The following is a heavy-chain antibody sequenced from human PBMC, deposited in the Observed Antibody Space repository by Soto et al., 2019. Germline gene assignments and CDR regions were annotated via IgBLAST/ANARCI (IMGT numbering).Heavy chain of an antibody. CDR2: FFYSGST. J-gene: IGHJ6*02. V-gene: IGHV4-39*01. D-gene: IGHD6-13*01. Sequence: QVQLQESGPGLVKPSETLSLTCTFPGDPVTSGYNYWGWIAQPPGKGREGLGSFFYSGSTYYNPSLKSRVTISVDTSKNQFSLKLSSVTAADTAVYYCARRGSSRQIYHYGMDVWGPGTTVTVSS. CDR3: ARRGSSRQIYHYGMDV. CDR1: GDPVTSGYNY.